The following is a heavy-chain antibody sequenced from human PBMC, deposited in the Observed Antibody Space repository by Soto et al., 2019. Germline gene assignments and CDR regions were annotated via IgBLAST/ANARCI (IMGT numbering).Heavy chain of an antibody. J-gene: IGHJ6*02. CDR1: GDSVSNYY. D-gene: IGHD1-20*01. Sequence: QVQLQESGPGLVKPSETLSLTCTVYGDSVSNYYWSWIRQPAGRGLEWIGRVYSSGATNYNPSLKGRVTMSVDTSRNQFSLRLSSVSVADTAIYYCTIGANWIYYYYGVDVWGQGTAVTVSS. CDR2: VYSSGAT. CDR3: TIGANWIYYYYGVDV. V-gene: IGHV4-4*07.